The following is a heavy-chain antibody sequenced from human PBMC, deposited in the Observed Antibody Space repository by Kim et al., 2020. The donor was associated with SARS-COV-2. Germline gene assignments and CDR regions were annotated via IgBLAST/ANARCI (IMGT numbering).Heavy chain of an antibody. Sequence: SETLSLTCTVSGASINSRAYYWGWIRQPPGKGLEWIGNIYYSGITYYNSSLKSRVTISLDTSKNQFSLRLRSVTAADTAVYYCARRGTLGFCSGPSCHSTVTDYWGQGALVSVSS. CDR1: GASINSRAYY. CDR3: ARRGTLGFCSGPSCHSTVTDY. CDR2: IYYSGIT. J-gene: IGHJ4*02. V-gene: IGHV4-39*01. D-gene: IGHD2-15*01.